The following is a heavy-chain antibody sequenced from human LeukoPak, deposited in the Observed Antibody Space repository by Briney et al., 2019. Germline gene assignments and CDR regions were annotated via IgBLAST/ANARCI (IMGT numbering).Heavy chain of an antibody. J-gene: IGHJ4*02. Sequence: GGSLRLSCAASGFTFSSYGMSWVRQAPGKGLEWVSAISGSGGSTYYADSVKGRFTISRDNSKNTLYLQMNSLRAEDTAVYYCARPGLKKYYYDSSGYGGFDYWGQGTLVTVSS. D-gene: IGHD3-22*01. V-gene: IGHV3-23*01. CDR3: ARPGLKKYYYDSSGYGGFDY. CDR1: GFTFSSYG. CDR2: ISGSGGST.